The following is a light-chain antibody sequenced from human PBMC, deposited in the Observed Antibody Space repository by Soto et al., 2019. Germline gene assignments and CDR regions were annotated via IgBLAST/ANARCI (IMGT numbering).Light chain of an antibody. V-gene: IGKV1-27*01. CDR3: QKYNSAPWT. CDR1: QGISIY. J-gene: IGKJ1*01. Sequence: DIQMTQSPSSLSASVGDRVTITCRASQGISIYLAWYQQKPGKVPKLLIYAASTLQSGVPSRFSGSGSGTDFSLTISSLQPEDVATYHCQKYNSAPWTFGQGTKVEIK. CDR2: AAS.